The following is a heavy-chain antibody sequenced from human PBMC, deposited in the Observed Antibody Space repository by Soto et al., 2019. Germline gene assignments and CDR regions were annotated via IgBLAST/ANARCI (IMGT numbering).Heavy chain of an antibody. CDR2: ISYDGSNK. J-gene: IGHJ4*02. D-gene: IGHD2-2*01. CDR1: GFTFGDYA. V-gene: IGHV3-30*04. CDR3: AKDQRRCSSTSCYARYFDY. Sequence: PGGSLRLSCTASGFTFGDYAISWFRQAPGKGLEWVAVISYDGSNKYYADSVKGRFTISRDNSKNTLYLQMNSLRAEDTAVYYCAKDQRRCSSTSCYARYFDYWGQGTLVTVSS.